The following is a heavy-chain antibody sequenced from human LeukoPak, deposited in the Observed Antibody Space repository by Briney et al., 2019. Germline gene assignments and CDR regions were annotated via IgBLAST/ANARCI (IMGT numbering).Heavy chain of an antibody. CDR3: ARGTVAGILEYYFDY. J-gene: IGHJ4*02. CDR2: IYNSGNT. D-gene: IGHD6-19*01. CDR1: GGSISSYY. Sequence: PSETLSLTCSVSGGSISSYYWSWIRQSPENGLEWIGYIYNSGNTNYNLFLKSRVTISAETSKNQFSLKLTSVTAADTAVYYCARGTVAGILEYYFDYWGQGTLVTVSS. V-gene: IGHV4-59*01.